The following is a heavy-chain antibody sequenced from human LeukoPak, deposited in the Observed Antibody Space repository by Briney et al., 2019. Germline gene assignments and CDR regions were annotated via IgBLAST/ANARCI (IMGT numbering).Heavy chain of an antibody. J-gene: IGHJ4*02. D-gene: IGHD1-14*01. CDR1: GFTFSSHL. CDR3: VRKFATGD. CDR2: VKSDGTAT. V-gene: IGHV3-74*01. Sequence: GGSLRFSCAASGFTFSSHLMHWVRQAQGTGLVWVSSVKSDGTATNYADSVKGRFTISRDNAKNTLYLQMNSLRVEDTAVYYCVRKFATGDWGQGTLVTVSS.